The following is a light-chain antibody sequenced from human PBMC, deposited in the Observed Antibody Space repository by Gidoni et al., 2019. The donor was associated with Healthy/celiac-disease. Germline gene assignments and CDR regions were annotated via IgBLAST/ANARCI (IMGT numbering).Light chain of an antibody. CDR2: RNN. CDR1: SANMGSNY. J-gene: IGLJ3*02. CDR3: AAWDDSLSGWV. Sequence: QSVLTQPPSASGTPGPRVTLSCSGSSANMGSNYVYWYQQLPGTAPKLLIYRNNQRPSGVPDRFSGSKSGTSASLAISGLRSEDEADYYCAAWDDSLSGWVFGGGTKLTVL. V-gene: IGLV1-47*01.